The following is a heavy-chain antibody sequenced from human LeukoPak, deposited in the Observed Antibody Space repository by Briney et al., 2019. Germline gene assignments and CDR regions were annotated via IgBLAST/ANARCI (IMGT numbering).Heavy chain of an antibody. CDR1: GGSISSSSYY. D-gene: IGHD1-26*01. J-gene: IGHJ4*02. CDR3: ARGEGVDY. Sequence: LSLTCTVSGGSISSSSYYWGWIRQAPGKGLEWVSYISSSGSTIYYADSVKGRFTISRDNAKNSLYLQMNNLRAEDTAVYYCARGEGVDYWGQGTLVTVSS. V-gene: IGHV3-11*04. CDR2: ISSSGSTI.